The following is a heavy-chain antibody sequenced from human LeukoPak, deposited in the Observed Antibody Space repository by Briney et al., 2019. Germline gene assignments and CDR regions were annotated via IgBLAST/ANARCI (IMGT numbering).Heavy chain of an antibody. CDR1: GYTFTSYY. Sequence: ASVKVSCKASGYTFTSYYMHWVRQAPGQGLEWMGIINPSGGSTSYAQKFQGRVTMTRDTSTSTVYMELSSLRSGDTAVYYCARAPRFLEWLLAPGGGFDPWGQGTLVTVSS. D-gene: IGHD3-3*01. CDR2: INPSGGST. CDR3: ARAPRFLEWLLAPGGGFDP. V-gene: IGHV1-46*01. J-gene: IGHJ5*02.